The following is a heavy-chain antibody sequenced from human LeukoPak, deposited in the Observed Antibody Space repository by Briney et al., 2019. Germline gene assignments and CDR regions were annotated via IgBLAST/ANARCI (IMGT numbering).Heavy chain of an antibody. CDR2: LSDSGGST. Sequence: GGSLRLSCAASGFTFSSYAMGWVCQAPGKGLEWVSALSDSGGSTYYADSVKGRFTISRDNSKNTLYLQMHSLRAEDTAVYYCAKVATWTHFDYWGQGTLVTVSS. J-gene: IGHJ4*02. CDR1: GFTFSSYA. D-gene: IGHD3/OR15-3a*01. V-gene: IGHV3-23*01. CDR3: AKVATWTHFDY.